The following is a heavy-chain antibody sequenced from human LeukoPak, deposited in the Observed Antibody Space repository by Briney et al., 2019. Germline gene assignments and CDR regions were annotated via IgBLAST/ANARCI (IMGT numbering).Heavy chain of an antibody. D-gene: IGHD3-10*02. J-gene: IGHJ4*02. CDR1: GFTFSDYY. V-gene: IGHV3-11*04. Sequence: KAGGSLRLSCAASGFTFSDYYMSWIRQAPGKGLEWVSYISSSGSTIYYADSVKGRFTISRDNSKNTLYLQMNSLRAEDTAVYYCAKDRPKYGRLYYFDYWGQGTLVTVSS. CDR2: ISSSGSTI. CDR3: AKDRPKYGRLYYFDY.